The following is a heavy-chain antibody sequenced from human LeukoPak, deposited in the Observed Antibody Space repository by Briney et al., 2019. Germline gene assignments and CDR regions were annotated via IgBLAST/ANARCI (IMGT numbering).Heavy chain of an antibody. V-gene: IGHV4-34*01. CDR2: INHSGST. J-gene: IGHJ2*01. CDR3: ARHLRSPGFDL. Sequence: SETLSLTCAVYGGSFSGYYWSWIRQPPGKGLEWIGEINHSGSTNYNPSLKSRVTISVDTSKNQFSLKLSSVTAADTAVYYCARHLRSPGFDLWGRGTLVTVSS. CDR1: GGSFSGYY.